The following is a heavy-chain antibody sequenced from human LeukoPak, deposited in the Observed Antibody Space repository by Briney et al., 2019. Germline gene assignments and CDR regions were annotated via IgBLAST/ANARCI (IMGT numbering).Heavy chain of an antibody. D-gene: IGHD3-22*01. J-gene: IGHJ4*02. V-gene: IGHV1-24*01. CDR2: LDPEDGET. Sequence: ASVKVSCKVSGYTLTELSMHWVRQAPGKGLEWMGGLDPEDGETIYAQKFQGRVTMTEDTSTDTAYMELSSLRSEDTAVYYCATGLPSYYDSSGYYFFDYWGQGTLVTVSS. CDR1: GYTLTELS. CDR3: ATGLPSYYDSSGYYFFDY.